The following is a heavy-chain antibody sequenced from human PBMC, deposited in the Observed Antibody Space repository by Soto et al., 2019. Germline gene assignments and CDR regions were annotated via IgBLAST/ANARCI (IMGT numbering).Heavy chain of an antibody. CDR2: IYYSGST. CDR3: ARDAVTTDYYYYGMDA. V-gene: IGHV4-30-4*01. Sequence: SETLSLTCTVSGGSISSGDYYWSWIRQPPGKGLEWIGYIYYSGSTYYNASLKSRVTISVDTSKNQFSLKLSSVTAADTAVYYCARDAVTTDYYYYGMDAWGQGTTVTVSS. D-gene: IGHD4-17*01. J-gene: IGHJ6*02. CDR1: GGSISSGDYY.